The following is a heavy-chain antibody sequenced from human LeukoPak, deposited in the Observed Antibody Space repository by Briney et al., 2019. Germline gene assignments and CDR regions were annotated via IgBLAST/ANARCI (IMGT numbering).Heavy chain of an antibody. Sequence: PSETLSLTCTVSGGSISSYYWSWIRQPPGKGLEWIGYIYYSGSTNYNPSLKSRVTISADTPKNQFSLKLSSVTAADTAVYYCARTPLWFGREDAFDIWGQGTMVTVSS. CDR3: ARTPLWFGREDAFDI. V-gene: IGHV4-59*01. CDR1: GGSISSYY. D-gene: IGHD3-10*01. CDR2: IYYSGST. J-gene: IGHJ3*02.